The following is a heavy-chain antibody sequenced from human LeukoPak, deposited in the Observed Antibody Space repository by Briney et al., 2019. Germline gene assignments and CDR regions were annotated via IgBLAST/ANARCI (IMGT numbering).Heavy chain of an antibody. V-gene: IGHV5-51*01. CDR2: IYPGDSDT. Sequence: GESLKISCKGSGYSFTSYWIGWVRQMPGKGLEWMGIIYPGDSDTRYSPSFQSQVTISADKSISTAYLQWSSLKASDTAMYYCARLRRMVVTSSAPADAFDIWGQGTMVTVSS. CDR1: GYSFTSYW. CDR3: ARLRRMVVTSSAPADAFDI. D-gene: IGHD4-23*01. J-gene: IGHJ3*02.